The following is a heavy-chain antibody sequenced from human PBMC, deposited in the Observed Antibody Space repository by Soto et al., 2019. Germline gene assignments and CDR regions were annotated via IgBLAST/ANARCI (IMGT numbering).Heavy chain of an antibody. V-gene: IGHV3-21*01. J-gene: IGHJ4*02. Sequence: GGSLRLSCAASGFPFRSYSMTWVRQRPGKGLEWVSSISGTSEYIYYADSLKGRFTISRDNARNSVYLQIHSLRTDDTAVYYCARSFDSVGDSWGQGTLVTVSS. D-gene: IGHD3-9*01. CDR1: GFPFRSYS. CDR3: ARSFDSVGDS. CDR2: ISGTSEYI.